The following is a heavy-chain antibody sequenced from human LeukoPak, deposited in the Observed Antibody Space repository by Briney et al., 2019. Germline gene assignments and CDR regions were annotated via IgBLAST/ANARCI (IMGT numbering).Heavy chain of an antibody. Sequence: GGSLRLSCAASGFTFSDYGMQWGRQAPGKGLEWVAVIWYDGSKKYYGDSVKGRFTISRDNSKNTLYLQMNSLRAEDTAVYYCTRRDGDTDRGCDYLGQGTLVTVSS. CDR1: GFTFSDYG. D-gene: IGHD4-17*01. J-gene: IGHJ4*02. V-gene: IGHV3-33*01. CDR3: TRRDGDTDRGCDY. CDR2: IWYDGSKK.